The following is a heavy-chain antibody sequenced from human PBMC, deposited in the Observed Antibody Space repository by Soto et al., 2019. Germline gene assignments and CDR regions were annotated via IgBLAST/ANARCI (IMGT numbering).Heavy chain of an antibody. Sequence: EVQLVQSGAEVKKPGESLKISCKGSGYSFTSYWIGWVRQMPGKGLEWMGIIYPGDSDTRYSPSFQGQVTITADKSISTAYLQWSSLKASDTAMYYCARLRYYDSSRYEYYFDYWGQGTLVTVSS. D-gene: IGHD3-22*01. CDR1: GYSFTSYW. CDR2: IYPGDSDT. V-gene: IGHV5-51*01. J-gene: IGHJ4*02. CDR3: ARLRYYDSSRYEYYFDY.